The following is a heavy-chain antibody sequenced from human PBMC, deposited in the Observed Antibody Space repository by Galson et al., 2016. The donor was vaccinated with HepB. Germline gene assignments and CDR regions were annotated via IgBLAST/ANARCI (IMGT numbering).Heavy chain of an antibody. CDR1: GFTFSGYN. CDR2: ISSSSSYI. V-gene: IGHV3-21*01. CDR3: ARGRGRFVEWLPRGDWFDP. J-gene: IGHJ5*02. D-gene: IGHD3-3*01. Sequence: SLRLSCEASGFTFSGYNMNWVRQAPGKRLEWVSSISSSSSYIYYSDSVKGRFSISRDNAKNSLYLQMNSLRAEDTAVYYCARGRGRFVEWLPRGDWFDPWGQGTLVTVSS.